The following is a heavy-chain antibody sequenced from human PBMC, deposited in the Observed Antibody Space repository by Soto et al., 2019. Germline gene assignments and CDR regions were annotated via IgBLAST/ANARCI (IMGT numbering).Heavy chain of an antibody. CDR2: MNPNSGNT. D-gene: IGHD6-13*01. Sequence: GASVKVSCKASGYTFTSYDINWARQATGQGLEWMGWMNPNSGNTGYAQKFQGRVTMTRNTSISTVYMELSSLRSEDTAVYYCARDLYSSSWYVRAFDMWGQGTMVTVSS. CDR3: ARDLYSSSWYVRAFDM. V-gene: IGHV1-8*01. CDR1: GYTFTSYD. J-gene: IGHJ3*02.